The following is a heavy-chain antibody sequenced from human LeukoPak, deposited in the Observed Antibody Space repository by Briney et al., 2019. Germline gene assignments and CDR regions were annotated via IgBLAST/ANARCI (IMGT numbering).Heavy chain of an antibody. Sequence: ASVKVSCKASGYTFTSYGISWVRQAPGQGLEWMGWISAYNGNTNYAQKLQGRVTMTTDTSTSTAYMELRSLRSEDTAVYYCARDPHYYDSSGRPFDYWGQGTLVTVSS. D-gene: IGHD3-22*01. CDR2: ISAYNGNT. V-gene: IGHV1-18*01. J-gene: IGHJ4*02. CDR1: GYTFTSYG. CDR3: ARDPHYYDSSGRPFDY.